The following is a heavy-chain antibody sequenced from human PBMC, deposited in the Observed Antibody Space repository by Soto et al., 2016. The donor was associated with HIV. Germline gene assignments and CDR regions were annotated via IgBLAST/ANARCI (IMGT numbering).Heavy chain of an antibody. V-gene: IGHV3-23*01. CDR3: AKGGSNFDY. CDR1: GFTFSSYA. CDR2: IDDSGGNI. J-gene: IGHJ4*02. Sequence: EVQLLESGGGLVQPGGSLRLSCAASGFTFSSYAMSWVRQAPGKGLEWVSAIDDSGGNIFYADSVKGRFTTSRDNSKNTLFPQMNSLRAEDTAVYYCAKGGSNFDYWGQGNLVTVSS.